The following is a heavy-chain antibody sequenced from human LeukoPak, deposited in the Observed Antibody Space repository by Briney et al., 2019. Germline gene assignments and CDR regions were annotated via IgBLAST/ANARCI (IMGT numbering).Heavy chain of an antibody. D-gene: IGHD6-19*01. CDR2: IYYSGST. V-gene: IGHV4-59*08. Sequence: SETLSLTCTVSGGSISSYYWSWIRQPPGKGLEWIGYIYYSGSTNYNPSLKSRVTISVDTSKNQFSLKLSSMTAADTAVYYCARAIAVAGLYYYGMDVWGQGTTVTVSS. CDR3: ARAIAVAGLYYYGMDV. J-gene: IGHJ6*02. CDR1: GGSISSYY.